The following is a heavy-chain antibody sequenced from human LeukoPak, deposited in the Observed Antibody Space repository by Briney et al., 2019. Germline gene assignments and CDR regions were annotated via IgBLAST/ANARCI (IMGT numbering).Heavy chain of an antibody. J-gene: IGHJ3*02. D-gene: IGHD6-6*01. CDR2: ISSSGSTI. CDR3: AREATIAARIDAFDI. V-gene: IGHV3-11*04. CDR1: GFTFSDYY. Sequence: PGGSLRLSCAASGFTFSDYYMSWIRQAPGKGLEWVSYISSSGSTIYYADSVKGRFTISRDNAKNSLYLQMNSLRDEDTAVYYCAREATIAARIDAFDIWGQGTMVTASS.